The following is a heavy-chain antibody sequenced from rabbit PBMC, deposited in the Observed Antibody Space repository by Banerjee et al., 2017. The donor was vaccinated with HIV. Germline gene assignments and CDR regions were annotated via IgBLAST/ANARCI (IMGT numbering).Heavy chain of an antibody. CDR3: ARRNGGGDYASDGYGL. D-gene: IGHD6-1*01. V-gene: IGHV1S45*01. Sequence: EESGGDLVKPEGSLTLTCKASGLDFSSNYWICWVRQAPGKGLEWIACIYTGSSGTTYYASWAKGRFTITRSTSLNTVTLQLNSLTAADTATYFCARRNGGGDYASDGYGLWGPGTLVTVS. J-gene: IGHJ6*01. CDR2: IYTGSSGTT. CDR1: GLDFSSNYW.